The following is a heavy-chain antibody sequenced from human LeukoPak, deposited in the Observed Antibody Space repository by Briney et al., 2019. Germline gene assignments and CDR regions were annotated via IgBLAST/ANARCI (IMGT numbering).Heavy chain of an antibody. Sequence: GGSLRLSCAASGFVVSNNYMNWVRQAPGKGLEGVSVISSNGNTYYLDSVNGRFTISRDNSKNSLYLQMNSLRAEDTAVYYCSGGITGNTSPFDSWGQGTLVTVSS. CDR2: ISSNGNT. V-gene: IGHV3-53*01. J-gene: IGHJ4*02. CDR1: GFVVSNNY. CDR3: SGGITGNTSPFDS. D-gene: IGHD1-7*01.